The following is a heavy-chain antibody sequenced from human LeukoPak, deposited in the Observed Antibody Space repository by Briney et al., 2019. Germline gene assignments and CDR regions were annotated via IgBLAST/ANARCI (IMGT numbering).Heavy chain of an antibody. J-gene: IGHJ4*02. CDR2: ISSSSSYI. CDR1: GFTFSSYS. D-gene: IGHD3-3*01. Sequence: GGSLRLSCAASGFTFSSYSMNWVRQAPGKGLEWVSSISSSSSYIYYADSVKGRFTISRDNAKNSLYLQMNSLRAEDTDVYYCARAYYDFWSGYSNDYFDYWGQGTLVTVSS. V-gene: IGHV3-21*01. CDR3: ARAYYDFWSGYSNDYFDY.